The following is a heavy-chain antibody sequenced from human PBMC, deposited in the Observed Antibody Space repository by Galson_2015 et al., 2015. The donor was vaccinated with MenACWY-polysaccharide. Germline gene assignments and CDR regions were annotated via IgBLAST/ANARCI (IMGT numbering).Heavy chain of an antibody. D-gene: IGHD1-26*01. CDR3: ARVLKGLVGATPDY. CDR2: ISSGGTI. J-gene: IGHJ4*02. V-gene: IGHV3-48*02. CDR1: GFTFSSYW. Sequence: LRLSCAASGFTFSSYWMHWVRQAPGKGLEWVSYISSGGTIYYADSVKGRFTISRDNAKNSLYLQMNSLRDDDTAVYYCARVLKGLVGATPDYWGQGTLVTVSS.